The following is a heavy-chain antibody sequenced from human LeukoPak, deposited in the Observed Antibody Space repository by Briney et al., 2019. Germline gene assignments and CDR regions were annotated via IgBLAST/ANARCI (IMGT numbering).Heavy chain of an antibody. CDR3: AREQQLALGRSNWFDP. J-gene: IGHJ5*02. CDR1: GYTFTSYY. V-gene: IGHV1-46*01. CDR2: INPSGGSA. Sequence: ASVKVSCKASGYTFTSYYMHWVRQAPGQGLEWMGIINPSGGSASYAQKFQDRVTMTRDMSTSTVYMELSSLRSEDTAVYYCAREQQLALGRSNWFDPWGQGTLVTVSS. D-gene: IGHD6-13*01.